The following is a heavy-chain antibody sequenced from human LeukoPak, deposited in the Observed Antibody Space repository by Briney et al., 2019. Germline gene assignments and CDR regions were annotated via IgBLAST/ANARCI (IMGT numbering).Heavy chain of an antibody. CDR2: ISGSGTYT. CDR3: ARDQWRYYDSSGYLGFDY. CDR1: GFTFSNYA. V-gene: IGHV3-21*01. Sequence: PGGSLRLSCAASGFTFSNYAMSWVRQAPGKGLEWVSGISGSGTYTYYADSVKGRFTISRDNAKNSLYLQMNSLRAEDTAVYYCARDQWRYYDSSGYLGFDYWGQGTLVTVSS. D-gene: IGHD3-22*01. J-gene: IGHJ4*02.